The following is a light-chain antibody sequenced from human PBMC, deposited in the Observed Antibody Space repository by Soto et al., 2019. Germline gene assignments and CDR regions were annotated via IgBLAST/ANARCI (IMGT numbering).Light chain of an antibody. CDR2: EVS. J-gene: IGLJ3*02. Sequence: QSVLTQSPSASGSXGXSVXISCTGTSSDVGNYKYVSWYQQHPGKAPKLMIYEVSKRPSGVPDRFSGSKSGNTASLTVSGLQVEDEADYYCSSYAGSNLWVFGGGTKVTVL. CDR1: SSDVGNYKY. V-gene: IGLV2-8*01. CDR3: SSYAGSNLWV.